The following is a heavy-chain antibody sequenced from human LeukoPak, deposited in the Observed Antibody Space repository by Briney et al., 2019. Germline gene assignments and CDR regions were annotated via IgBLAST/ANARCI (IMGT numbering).Heavy chain of an antibody. CDR3: AKSARDSSGWDPVFQH. V-gene: IGHV3-30*18. CDR1: GFTFSSYG. CDR2: ISYDGSNK. J-gene: IGHJ1*01. D-gene: IGHD6-19*01. Sequence: GRSLRLSCAASGFTFSSYGMHWVRQAPGKGLEWVAVISYDGSNKYYADSVKGRFTISRDNSKNTLYLQMNSLRAEDTAVYYCAKSARDSSGWDPVFQHWGQGTLVTVSS.